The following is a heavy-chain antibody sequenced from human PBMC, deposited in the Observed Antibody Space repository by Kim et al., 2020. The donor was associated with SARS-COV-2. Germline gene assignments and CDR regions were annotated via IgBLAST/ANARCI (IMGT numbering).Heavy chain of an antibody. CDR3: ARDMFRGVPAYLDY. CDR2: ISHDGGTQ. Sequence: GGSLRLSCAASGFTFNNYAMHWVRQAPGKGLEWVAVISHDGGTQYYSDSVQGRFSISRDNSKNTLYLQMNSLRPEDTAAYYCARDMFRGVPAYLDYWCQGTLVTVPS. D-gene: IGHD3-10*01. CDR1: GFTFNNYA. V-gene: IGHV3-30*04. J-gene: IGHJ4*02.